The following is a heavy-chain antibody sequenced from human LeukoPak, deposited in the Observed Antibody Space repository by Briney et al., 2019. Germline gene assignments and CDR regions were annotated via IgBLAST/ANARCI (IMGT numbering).Heavy chain of an antibody. V-gene: IGHV4-38-2*01. D-gene: IGHD3-22*01. Sequence: SETLSLTYAVSGYSISSGYYWGWIRQTPGKGLEWIGSVHHSGSTYYNPSLKSRVTISIDTSRNQFSLTMSSVTAADTAVYYCAGKYYYDSSGYFYVDYWGEGTLVTVSS. J-gene: IGHJ4*02. CDR1: GYSISSGYY. CDR3: AGKYYYDSSGYFYVDY. CDR2: VHHSGST.